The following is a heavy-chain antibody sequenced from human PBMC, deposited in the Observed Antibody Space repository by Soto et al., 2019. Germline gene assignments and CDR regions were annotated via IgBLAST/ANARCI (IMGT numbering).Heavy chain of an antibody. CDR1: GGSFSGYY. V-gene: IGHV4-34*01. CDR3: ARSYGDVDY. J-gene: IGHJ4*02. CDR2: INHSGST. Sequence: SEILSLTCAVYGGSFSGYYWSWIRQPPGKGLEWIGEINHSGSTNYNPSLKSRVTISVDTSKNQFSLKLSSVTAADTAVYYCARSYGDVDYWGQGTLVTVSS. D-gene: IGHD4-17*01.